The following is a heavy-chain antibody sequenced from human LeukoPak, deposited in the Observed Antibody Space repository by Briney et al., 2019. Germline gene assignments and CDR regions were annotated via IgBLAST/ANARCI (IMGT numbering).Heavy chain of an antibody. D-gene: IGHD2-15*01. V-gene: IGHV1-24*01. CDR2: LDPEDGET. CDR1: GYTLTELS. Sequence: ASVKVSCKVSGYTLTELSIHWVRQPPGKGLEWMGGLDPEDGETIYAQMFQGRLTMTEDTSTDTAYMELSSLKSDDTAVYYCGTDSNCGAGSCVAFDIWGQGTMVTVSS. CDR3: GTDSNCGAGSCVAFDI. J-gene: IGHJ3*02.